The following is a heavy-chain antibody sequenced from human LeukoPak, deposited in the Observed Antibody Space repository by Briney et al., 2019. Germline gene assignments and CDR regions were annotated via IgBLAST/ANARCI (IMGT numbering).Heavy chain of an antibody. V-gene: IGHV1-18*01. CDR2: ISGNNDNT. J-gene: IGHJ6*02. D-gene: IGHD3-3*01. CDR1: GGTFSSYA. Sequence: ASVKVSCKASGGTFSSYAISWVRQAPGQGLEWMGWISGNNDNTKYAQKFQGRVTLTTDTSTSTAYMELRSLRSDDTAVYYCARDQYYDFWSGQNYYGVDVWGQGTTVTVSS. CDR3: ARDQYYDFWSGQNYYGVDV.